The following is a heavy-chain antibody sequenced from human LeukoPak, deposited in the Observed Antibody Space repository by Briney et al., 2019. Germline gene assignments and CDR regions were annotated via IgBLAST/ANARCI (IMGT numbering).Heavy chain of an antibody. J-gene: IGHJ3*02. D-gene: IGHD5-18*01. CDR2: ISSSSSYI. V-gene: IGHV3-21*01. CDR3: ARDRDTAMVIDAFDI. CDR1: GFTFSSYS. Sequence: GGSLRLSCAASGFTFSSYSMNWVRQAPGKGLEWVSSISSSSSYIYYADSVKGRLTISRDNAKNSLYLQMNSLRAEDTAVYYCARDRDTAMVIDAFDIWGQGTMVTVSS.